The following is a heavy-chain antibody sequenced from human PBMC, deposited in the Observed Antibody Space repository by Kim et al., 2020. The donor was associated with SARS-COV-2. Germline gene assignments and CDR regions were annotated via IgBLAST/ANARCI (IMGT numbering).Heavy chain of an antibody. Sequence: SETLSLTCTVSGYSISSGYYWGWIRQPPGKGLEWIGSIYHSGSTYYNPSLKSRVTISVDTSKNQFSLKLSSVTAADTAVYYCAREDSSSWWIYYWGQGTL. CDR1: GYSISSGYY. CDR2: IYHSGST. D-gene: IGHD6-13*01. V-gene: IGHV4-38-2*02. CDR3: AREDSSSWWIYY. J-gene: IGHJ4*02.